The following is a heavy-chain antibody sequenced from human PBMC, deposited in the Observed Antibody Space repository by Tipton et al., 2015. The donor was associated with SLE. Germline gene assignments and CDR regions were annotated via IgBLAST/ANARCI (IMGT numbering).Heavy chain of an antibody. Sequence: TLSLTCTVSGGSISSSSYYWGWIRQPPGKGLEWIGEINHSGSTNYNPSLKSRVTISVDTSKNQFSLKLSSVTAADTAVYYCARASPPYDSSGYPYYFDYWGQGTLVTVSS. CDR3: ARASPPYDSSGYPYYFDY. J-gene: IGHJ4*02. D-gene: IGHD3-22*01. V-gene: IGHV4-39*07. CDR2: INHSGST. CDR1: GGSISSSSYY.